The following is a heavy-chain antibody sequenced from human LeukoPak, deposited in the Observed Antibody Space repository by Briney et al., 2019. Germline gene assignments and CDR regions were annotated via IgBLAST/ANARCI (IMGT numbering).Heavy chain of an antibody. D-gene: IGHD2-8*01. CDR2: IYPGDSDT. Sequence: GESLKISCKGSGYDFTTYWIAWVRQMPGKGLEWMGIIYPGDSDTRYNPSFQGQVTISADTSINTAYLQWSSLRASDTAIYYCTRRGRAPSNWFDPWGQGTLVTVSS. J-gene: IGHJ5*02. CDR3: TRRGRAPSNWFDP. CDR1: GYDFTTYW. V-gene: IGHV5-51*01.